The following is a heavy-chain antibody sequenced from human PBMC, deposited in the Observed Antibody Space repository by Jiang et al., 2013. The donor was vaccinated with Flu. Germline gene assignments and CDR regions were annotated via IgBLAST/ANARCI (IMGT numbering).Heavy chain of an antibody. CDR3: ARDTVYVPRVFDY. CDR1: GGSISGGYYH. J-gene: IGHJ4*02. Sequence: GPGLVKPSETLSLTCTVSGGSISGGYYHWGWIRQPPGKGLEWIGNIYYSGSTNYNPSLKSRVTMSVDTAKNQFSLKLSSVTAADTAVYYCARDTVYVPRVFDYWGQGTLVTVSS. D-gene: IGHD3-10*02. V-gene: IGHV4-39*07. CDR2: IYYSGST.